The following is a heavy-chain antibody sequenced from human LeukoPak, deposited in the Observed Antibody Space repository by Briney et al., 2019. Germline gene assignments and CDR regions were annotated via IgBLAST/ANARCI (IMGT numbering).Heavy chain of an antibody. J-gene: IGHJ3*02. CDR2: ISGSGGST. V-gene: IGHV3-23*01. D-gene: IGHD3-16*02. CDR3: AKFRSIMVTFGGVIDEVDYAFDI. Sequence: PGGSLRLSCAASGFTFSSYAMSWVRQAPGKGLEWVSAISGSGGSTYYADSVKGRFTISRDNSKDTLYLQMNSLRAEDTAVYYCAKFRSIMVTFGGVIDEVDYAFDIWGQGTMVTVSS. CDR1: GFTFSSYA.